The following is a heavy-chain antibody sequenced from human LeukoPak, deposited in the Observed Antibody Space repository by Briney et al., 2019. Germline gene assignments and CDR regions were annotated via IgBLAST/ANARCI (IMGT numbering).Heavy chain of an antibody. V-gene: IGHV3-74*01. J-gene: IGHJ4*02. Sequence: GGSLRLSCAASGMYWMHWVRQAPGKGLVWVSHINSDGSWTSYADSVKGRFTISKDNAKNTVYLQMSNLRVEDTAVYYCVSSYETYWGRGTLVTVSS. CDR3: VSSYETY. CDR1: GMYW. CDR2: INSDGSWT. D-gene: IGHD3-22*01.